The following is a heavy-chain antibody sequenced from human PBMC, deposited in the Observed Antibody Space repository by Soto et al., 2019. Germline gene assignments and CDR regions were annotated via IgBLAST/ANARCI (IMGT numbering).Heavy chain of an antibody. D-gene: IGHD2-15*01. Sequence: QVQLVQSGAEVKKPGSSVKVSCKASGGTFRSYAISWVRQAPGQGLEWMGGIIPIFGTANYAQKCQGRVTITADESTRTAYMELSSLRSEDTAVYYCARVPGYCSGGSCYRSDYYYYGMDVWGQGTTVTVSS. CDR1: GGTFRSYA. J-gene: IGHJ6*02. CDR2: IIPIFGTA. CDR3: ARVPGYCSGGSCYRSDYYYYGMDV. V-gene: IGHV1-69*01.